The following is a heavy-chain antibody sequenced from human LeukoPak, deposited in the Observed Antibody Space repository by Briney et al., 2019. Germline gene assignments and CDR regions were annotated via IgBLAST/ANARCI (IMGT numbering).Heavy chain of an antibody. Sequence: ASVKVSCMVSGYTLTDLSIHWVRQAPGKGLEWMGGFDPEDGEIIYARKFQGRVTMTEDTSTDTAYMELSSLRSEDTAVYYCTTVDCSGGSCSVGYFDYWGQGTLVTVSS. CDR3: TTVDCSGGSCSVGYFDY. D-gene: IGHD2-15*01. J-gene: IGHJ4*02. CDR2: FDPEDGEI. CDR1: GYTLTDLS. V-gene: IGHV1-24*01.